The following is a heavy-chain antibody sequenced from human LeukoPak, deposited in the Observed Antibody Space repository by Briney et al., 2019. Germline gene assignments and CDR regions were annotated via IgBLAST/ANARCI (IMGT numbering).Heavy chain of an antibody. J-gene: IGHJ4*02. D-gene: IGHD6-13*01. CDR3: APRTAAAGSSGN. Sequence: GGSLRLSFAASGFTFSSYAMSWVGQAPGKGRGGFSAISGGGGSTYYADSVKGRFTISRDNSKNTLYLQMNSLRAEDTAVYYCAPRTAAAGSSGNWGQGTLVTVSS. V-gene: IGHV3-23*01. CDR1: GFTFSSYA. CDR2: ISGGGGST.